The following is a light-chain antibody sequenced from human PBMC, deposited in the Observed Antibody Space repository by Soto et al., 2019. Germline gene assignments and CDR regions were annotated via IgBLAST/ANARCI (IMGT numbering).Light chain of an antibody. CDR2: AAS. V-gene: IGKV3-20*01. CDR3: QQYGSSPQWT. J-gene: IGKJ1*01. Sequence: EIVLTQSPGTLSLSPGDRATLSCRASQSVSSTYVAWYQQKAGQAPRLLIYAASTRATGIPDRFSGSGSGTDVTRPISRLEPEDCAVYYCQQYGSSPQWTFGQGTKVEIK. CDR1: QSVSSTY.